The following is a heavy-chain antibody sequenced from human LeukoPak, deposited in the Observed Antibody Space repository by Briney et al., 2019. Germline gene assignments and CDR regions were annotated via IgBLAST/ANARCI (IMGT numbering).Heavy chain of an antibody. CDR1: GFTFSSSW. V-gene: IGHV3-74*01. CDR2: ITRDGSST. Sequence: GGSLRLSRAASGFTFSSSWMHWVRQAPGKGLVWVSRITRDGSSTTYADSVKGRFTTSRDNAKNTLYLQMDSLRDDDTAVYYCARDPGYESWSPFWGGMDVWGNGTTVIVSS. J-gene: IGHJ6*04. D-gene: IGHD3-16*01. CDR3: ARDPGYESWSPFWGGMDV.